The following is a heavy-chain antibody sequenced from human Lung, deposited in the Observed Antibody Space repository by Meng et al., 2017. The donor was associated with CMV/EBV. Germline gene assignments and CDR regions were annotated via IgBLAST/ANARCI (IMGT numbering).Heavy chain of an antibody. J-gene: IGHJ4*02. D-gene: IGHD3-3*01. V-gene: IGHV4-34*01. CDR3: ARYDFWSGYVY. Sequence: SQTLSLTCAVYGGSFSGYYWSWIRQPPGKGLEWIGEINHSGSTNYNPSLKSRVTISVDTSKNQFSLKLSSVTAADTAVYYCARYDFWSGYVYWGLGTLVTVSS. CDR2: INHSGST. CDR1: GGSFSGYY.